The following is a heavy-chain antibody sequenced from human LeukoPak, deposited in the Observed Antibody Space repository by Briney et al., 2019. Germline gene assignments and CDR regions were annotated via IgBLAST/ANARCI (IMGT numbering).Heavy chain of an antibody. D-gene: IGHD2-2*01. Sequence: GGSLRLSCAASGFTFSSYAMSWVRQAPGKGLEWVSAISGSGGRTYYADSVKGRFTISRDNSKDALYLQMSSLRAEDTAVYYCAKDIVVVPAARDYWGQGTLVTVSS. J-gene: IGHJ4*02. CDR3: AKDIVVVPAARDY. V-gene: IGHV3-23*01. CDR1: GFTFSSYA. CDR2: ISGSGGRT.